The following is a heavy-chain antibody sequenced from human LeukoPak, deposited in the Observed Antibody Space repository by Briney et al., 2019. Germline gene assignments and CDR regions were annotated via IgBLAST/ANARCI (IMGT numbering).Heavy chain of an antibody. CDR1: GGSISSYF. CDR2: IYSSGTT. Sequence: SETLSLTCTVSGGSISSYFWSWIRQPPDKGLEWIGYIYSSGTTNYNPSLKSRLTISIDTSKNQFSLKLSSVTAADTAVYYCARSLLPRTPTYFDYWGQGTLVAVSS. CDR3: ARSLLPRTPTYFDY. J-gene: IGHJ4*02. D-gene: IGHD2-15*01. V-gene: IGHV4-59*01.